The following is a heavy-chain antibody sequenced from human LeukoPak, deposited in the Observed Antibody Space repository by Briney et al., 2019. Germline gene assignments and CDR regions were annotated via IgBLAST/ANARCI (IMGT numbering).Heavy chain of an antibody. Sequence: GGALRLSCAASGFTFTGFWMSWVRQTPGKGLEWVAKINEYGSETYYVDSVKGRSTISRDNAKNSLYLQMNSLRVEDTAVYYCARDLSYSGAWCYFDYWGQGTLVTVSS. V-gene: IGHV3-7*05. CDR1: GFTFTGFW. CDR2: INEYGSET. J-gene: IGHJ4*02. D-gene: IGHD6-19*01. CDR3: ARDLSYSGAWCYFDY.